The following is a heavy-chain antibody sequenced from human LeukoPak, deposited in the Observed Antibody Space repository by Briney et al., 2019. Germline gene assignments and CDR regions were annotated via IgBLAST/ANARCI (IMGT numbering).Heavy chain of an antibody. CDR1: GFSFNTYE. CDR3: ARDGGWGLYFDY. D-gene: IGHD6-19*01. J-gene: IGHJ4*02. V-gene: IGHV3-48*03. Sequence: GGSLRLSCAASGFSFNTYEMNWVRQAPGKGLEWISYMSDSGTIVYYADSVKGRFTISRDNAKNSLYLQMNSLRAEDTAVYYCARDGGWGLYFDYWGQGTLVTVSS. CDR2: MSDSGTIV.